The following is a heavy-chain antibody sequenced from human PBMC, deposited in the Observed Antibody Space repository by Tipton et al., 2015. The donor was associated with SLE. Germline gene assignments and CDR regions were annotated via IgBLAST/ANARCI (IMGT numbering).Heavy chain of an antibody. D-gene: IGHD3-22*01. Sequence: TLSLTCTVSGGSISSGSYYWSWIRQPAGKGLEWIGHIYTSGSTNYNPSPTSRVTISVDTSKNQFSLKLSSVTAADTAVYYCARDTHSSGYPHAFDIWGQGTMVTVSS. J-gene: IGHJ3*02. CDR2: IYTSGST. CDR1: GGSISSGSYY. V-gene: IGHV4-61*09. CDR3: ARDTHSSGYPHAFDI.